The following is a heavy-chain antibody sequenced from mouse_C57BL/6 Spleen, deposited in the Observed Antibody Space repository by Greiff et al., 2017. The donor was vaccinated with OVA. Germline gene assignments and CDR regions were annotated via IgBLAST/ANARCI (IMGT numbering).Heavy chain of an antibody. D-gene: IGHD2-4*01. CDR1: GFTFSSYT. CDR2: ISGGGGNT. CDR3: ARLCDYPSWDY. J-gene: IGHJ2*01. V-gene: IGHV5-9*01. Sequence: LKESGGGLVKPGGSLKLSCAASGFTFSSYTMSWVRQTPEKRLEWVATISGGGGNTYYPDSVKGRFTISRDNAKNTLYLQVSSLRSEDTALYYCARLCDYPSWDYWGQGTTLTVSS.